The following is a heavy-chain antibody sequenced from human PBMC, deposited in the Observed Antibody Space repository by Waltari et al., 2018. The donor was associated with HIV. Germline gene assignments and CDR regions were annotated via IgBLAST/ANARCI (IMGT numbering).Heavy chain of an antibody. J-gene: IGHJ4*02. D-gene: IGHD3-10*01. CDR1: GFTFSFYC. V-gene: IGHV3-7*01. CDR2: INQAGTER. CDR3: ATTHGSGAYDNDFDY. Sequence: EVKLEESGGGWVQPGGSLTLKCEASGFTFSFYCLRWVRQAPGKGLEWVANINQAGTERHYVDSVRGRFTISRDNGKTSLFLQMNSLSVEDTAVYYCATTHGSGAYDNDFDYWGQGTLV.